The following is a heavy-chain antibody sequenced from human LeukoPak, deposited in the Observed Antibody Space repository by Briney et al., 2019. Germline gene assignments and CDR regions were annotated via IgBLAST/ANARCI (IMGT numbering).Heavy chain of an antibody. CDR3: ARDDSSGYLPWYAFDI. D-gene: IGHD3-22*01. CDR1: GGSISSYY. Sequence: SETLSLTCTVSGGSISSYYWSWIRQPPGKGLEWIGYIYYSGSTNYNPSLKSRVTISVDTSKNQFSLKLSSVTAADTALYYCARDDSSGYLPWYAFDIWGQGTMVTVSS. V-gene: IGHV4-59*12. J-gene: IGHJ3*02. CDR2: IYYSGST.